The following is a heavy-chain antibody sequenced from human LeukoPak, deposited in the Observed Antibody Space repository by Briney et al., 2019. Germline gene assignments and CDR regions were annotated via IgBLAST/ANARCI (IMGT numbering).Heavy chain of an antibody. V-gene: IGHV3-48*04. D-gene: IGHD3-10*01. J-gene: IGHJ4*02. Sequence: PGGSLRLSCAASGLIFSNYHMNWVRQAPGKGLEWVAYISNGGGSIIYSADSVKGRFTISRDNAKNSLYLQMKILRAEDTAVYYCARGFGTFDYWGQGTLVTVSS. CDR2: ISNGGGSII. CDR3: ARGFGTFDY. CDR1: GLIFSNYH.